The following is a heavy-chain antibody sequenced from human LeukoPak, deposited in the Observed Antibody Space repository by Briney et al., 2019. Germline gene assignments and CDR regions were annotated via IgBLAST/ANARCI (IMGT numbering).Heavy chain of an antibody. Sequence: GGSLRLSCAASEFTFSTYSMNWVRQAPGKGLEWVSYISSSSSTIYYADSVKGRFTISRDNAKNSLYLQMNSLRDEDTAVYYCARDWNFDGGRTGYSSGLLGLNWFDPWGQGTLVTVSS. J-gene: IGHJ5*02. D-gene: IGHD6-19*01. CDR2: ISSSSSTI. CDR1: EFTFSTYS. V-gene: IGHV3-48*02. CDR3: ARDWNFDGGRTGYSSGLLGLNWFDP.